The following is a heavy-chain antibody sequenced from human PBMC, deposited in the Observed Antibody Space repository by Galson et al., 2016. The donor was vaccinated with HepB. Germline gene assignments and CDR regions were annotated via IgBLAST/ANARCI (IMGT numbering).Heavy chain of an antibody. J-gene: IGHJ4*02. Sequence: ETLSLTCTVSGGSMMSYYWSWIRQPPGKGLEWIGYVYYSGGTNNNPSLNSRVTISVDTSKNQYYLRLTSVTAADTAVYYGARGGGMEGVLDYWGQGILDTVTS. CDR2: VYYSGGT. V-gene: IGHV4-59*01. CDR1: GGSMMSYY. CDR3: ARGGGMEGVLDY. D-gene: IGHD1-26*01.